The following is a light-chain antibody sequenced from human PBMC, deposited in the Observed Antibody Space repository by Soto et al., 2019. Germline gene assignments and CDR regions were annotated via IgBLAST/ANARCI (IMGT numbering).Light chain of an antibody. CDR3: QQYDNLPLT. Sequence: DIQMTQSPSSLSASVGDRVTITCRASQSMSTYLNWYQHKPGKAPQLLIYAASNLQSGVPSRFSGSGSGTDFTFTISSLQPEDIATYYCQQYDNLPLTFGGGTKV. V-gene: IGKV1-33*01. J-gene: IGKJ4*01. CDR2: AAS. CDR1: QSMSTY.